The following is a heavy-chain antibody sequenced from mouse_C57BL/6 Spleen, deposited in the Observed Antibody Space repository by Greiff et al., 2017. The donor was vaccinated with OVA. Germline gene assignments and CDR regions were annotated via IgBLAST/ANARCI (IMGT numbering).Heavy chain of an antibody. J-gene: IGHJ1*03. Sequence: EVQVVESGGGLVQPKGSLKLSCAASGFSFNTYAMNWVRQAPGKGLEWVARIRSKSNNYATYYADSVKDRFTISRDDSESMLYLQMNNLKTEDTAMYYCVRQKVYLDVWGTGTTVTVSS. V-gene: IGHV10-1*01. CDR3: VRQKVYLDV. CDR2: IRSKSNNYAT. CDR1: GFSFNTYA.